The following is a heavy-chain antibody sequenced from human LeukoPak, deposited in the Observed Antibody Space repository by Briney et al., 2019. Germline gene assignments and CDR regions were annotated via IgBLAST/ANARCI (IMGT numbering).Heavy chain of an antibody. CDR1: GGSISSYY. J-gene: IGHJ4*02. Sequence: SESLSLTCTVSGGSISSYYWSWIRQPPGKGLEWIGYIYYSGSTNYNPSLKSRVTISVDTSKNQVSLKLSSVTAADTAVYYCARHHDYGGLDWGQGTLVTVSS. CDR2: IYYSGST. CDR3: ARHHDYGGLD. V-gene: IGHV4-59*08. D-gene: IGHD4-23*01.